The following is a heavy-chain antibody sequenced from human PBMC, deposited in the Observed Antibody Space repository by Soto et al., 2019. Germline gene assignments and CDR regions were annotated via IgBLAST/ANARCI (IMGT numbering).Heavy chain of an antibody. CDR1: GSIFSSHW. V-gene: IGHV3-7*05. Sequence: EVQLVESGGGLVQPGGSLRLSCVVSGSIFSSHWMTWVRQAPGKGLEWVASINQDGFGTYYVDSVRGRFAISRDNAKDSVYLQMDSLRVEDTAVYYCAKDHGSGSYPYWGQGTLVTVSS. CDR2: INQDGFGT. D-gene: IGHD1-26*01. CDR3: AKDHGSGSYPY. J-gene: IGHJ4*02.